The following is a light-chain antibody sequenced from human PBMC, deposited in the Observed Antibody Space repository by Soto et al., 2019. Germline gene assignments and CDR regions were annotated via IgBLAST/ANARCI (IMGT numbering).Light chain of an antibody. J-gene: IGKJ4*01. CDR1: QSIGNY. V-gene: IGKV1-39*01. CDR2: STS. Sequence: DIQMTQSPSSLSASVGDRVTITCRATQSIGNYLNWYQQKPGKAPNLLIFSTSRLQSGVPSRFSGSGSGTDFTLSITSLQPEDFATYYCQQTFSIPVTFGGGTKVEIK. CDR3: QQTFSIPVT.